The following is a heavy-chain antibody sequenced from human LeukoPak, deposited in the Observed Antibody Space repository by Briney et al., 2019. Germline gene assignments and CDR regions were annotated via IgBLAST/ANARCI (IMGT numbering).Heavy chain of an antibody. CDR3: ATSLRYFDWADAFDI. CDR1: GYTLTELS. D-gene: IGHD3-9*01. CDR2: FDPEDGET. Sequence: ASVKVSCKVSGYTLTELSMHWVRQAPGKGLEWMGGFDPEDGETIYARKFQGRVTMTEDTSTDTAYMELSSLRSEDTAVYYCATSLRYFDWADAFDIWGQGTMVTVSS. V-gene: IGHV1-24*01. J-gene: IGHJ3*02.